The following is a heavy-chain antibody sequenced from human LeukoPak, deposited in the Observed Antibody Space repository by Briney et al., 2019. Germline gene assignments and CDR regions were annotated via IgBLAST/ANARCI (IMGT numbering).Heavy chain of an antibody. Sequence: ASVKVSCKSSGYTFTGYYMHWVRQAPGQGLEWMGRINPNSGGTNYAQKFQGMDTMTRDTSISTAYMELSRLRSDDTAVYYCARESIEDPGHAFDIWGQGTMVTVSS. D-gene: IGHD2-21*01. CDR2: INPNSGGT. V-gene: IGHV1-2*06. CDR1: GYTFTGYY. J-gene: IGHJ3*02. CDR3: ARESIEDPGHAFDI.